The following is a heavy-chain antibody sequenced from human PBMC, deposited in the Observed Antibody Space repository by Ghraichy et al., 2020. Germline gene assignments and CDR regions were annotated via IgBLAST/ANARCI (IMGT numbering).Heavy chain of an antibody. J-gene: IGHJ5*02. V-gene: IGHV4-34*01. D-gene: IGHD2/OR15-2a*01. CDR2: ANHDGAT. CDR3: ARVNEIIGPIDP. Sequence: SETLSLTCAVNGGFLVVTTGAGSASPQGGGLKWFGQANHDGATMYNSSLKSRVHMSVDTFKSHFSLTLTSVTAADTAIYFCARVNEIIGPIDPWGQGNLITVS. CDR1: GGFLVVTT.